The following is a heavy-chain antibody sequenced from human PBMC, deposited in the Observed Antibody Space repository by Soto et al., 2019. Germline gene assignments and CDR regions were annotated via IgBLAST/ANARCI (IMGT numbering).Heavy chain of an antibody. Sequence: GGSLRLSCAASGFTFSSYWMSWVRQAPGKGLEWVANIKQDGSEKYYVDSVKGRFTISRDNAKNSLYLQMNSLRAEDTAVYYCARLIGRDDCSSTSCYEYFQHWGQGTLVTVSS. CDR1: GFTFSSYW. D-gene: IGHD2-2*01. J-gene: IGHJ1*01. V-gene: IGHV3-7*01. CDR2: IKQDGSEK. CDR3: ARLIGRDDCSSTSCYEYFQH.